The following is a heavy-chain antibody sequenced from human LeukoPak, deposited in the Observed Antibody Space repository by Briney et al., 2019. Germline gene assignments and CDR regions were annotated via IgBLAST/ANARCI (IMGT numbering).Heavy chain of an antibody. D-gene: IGHD3-22*01. CDR2: IYYSGST. Sequence: SETLSLTCTVSGGSISNDYWSWIRQPPGKGLEWIGYIYYSGSTNYNPSLKSRVTISVDTSKNQFSLKLSSVTAADTAVYYCARLRQTSGYRIDFWGQGTLVTVSS. V-gene: IGHV4-59*01. J-gene: IGHJ4*02. CDR3: ARLRQTSGYRIDF. CDR1: GGSISNDY.